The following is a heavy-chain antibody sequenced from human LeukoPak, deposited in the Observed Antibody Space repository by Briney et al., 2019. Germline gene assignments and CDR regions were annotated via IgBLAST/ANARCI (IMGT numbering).Heavy chain of an antibody. CDR2: ISSSNTI. CDR3: ARAIGTYNWFDP. J-gene: IGHJ5*02. D-gene: IGHD3-22*01. V-gene: IGHV3-48*04. Sequence: GGSLRLSCEASGFTFSTCSMNWARQAPGKGLEWVSYISSSNTIYYADSVKGRFTISRDNAKNSLYLEMNSLRAEDTAVYYCARAIGTYNWFDPWGQGTLVTVSS. CDR1: GFTFSTCS.